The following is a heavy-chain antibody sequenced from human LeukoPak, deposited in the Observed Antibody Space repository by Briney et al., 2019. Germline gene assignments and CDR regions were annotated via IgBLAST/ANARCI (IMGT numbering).Heavy chain of an antibody. CDR3: ARSIAGRGGYYMDV. D-gene: IGHD6-6*01. Sequence: ASVKVSCKASGYTFTGYYMHWVRQAPGQGLEWMGWINPNSGGTNYAQKFQGRVTMTRDTSISTAYMELSRLRSDDTAVYYCARSIAGRGGYYMDVWGKGTTVTVSS. J-gene: IGHJ6*03. CDR1: GYTFTGYY. CDR2: INPNSGGT. V-gene: IGHV1-2*02.